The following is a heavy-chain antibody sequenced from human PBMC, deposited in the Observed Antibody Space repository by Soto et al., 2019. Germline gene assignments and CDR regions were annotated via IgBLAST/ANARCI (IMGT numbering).Heavy chain of an antibody. CDR2: IYSGGST. D-gene: IGHD2-8*01. CDR3: ARERDGHNPNWFDL. V-gene: IGHV3-53*02. Sequence: EVQVVETGGGVIQPGGSLRLSCAVSGFTVRSNYMSWVRQPPGKGPEWVSDIYSGGSTYYADSVKGRFTISRDNSKNTLYLQMNSLRAEDTAVYYCARERDGHNPNWFDLWGQGTLVTVSS. J-gene: IGHJ5*02. CDR1: GFTVRSNY.